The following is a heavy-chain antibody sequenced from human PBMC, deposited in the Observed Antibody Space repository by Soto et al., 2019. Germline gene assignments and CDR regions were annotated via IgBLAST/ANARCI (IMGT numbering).Heavy chain of an antibody. D-gene: IGHD1-26*01. V-gene: IGHV3-30*18. CDR3: AKDRGRARYSGTYWLS. CDR2: ISYDRGNI. CDR1: GFIFSSYG. J-gene: IGHJ5*02. Sequence: GGSLRLSCAASGFIFSSYGMHWLRQAPGKGLEWVVLISYDRGNIFYGDSVKGRFTISRDNSNNTLYLQMSSLRPEDTAMYCAKDRGRARYSGTYWLSWGQGTLVTVSS.